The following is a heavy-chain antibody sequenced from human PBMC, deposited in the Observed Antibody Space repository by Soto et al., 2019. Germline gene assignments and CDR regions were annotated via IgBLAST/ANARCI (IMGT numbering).Heavy chain of an antibody. CDR1: GFTFRNYW. D-gene: IGHD3-22*01. CDR2: INPDGSAK. CDR3: LKCYDNRGYYDY. J-gene: IGHJ4*02. V-gene: IGHV3-7*02. Sequence: EVQLVESGGGLVQPGESLTLSCATSGFTFRNYWMSWVRQAPGKGLEWVASINPDGSAKFYVGSVKGRFTVSRDNTENLLYLQMSSLRVEDTAVYSCLKCYDNRGYYDYWGRGTLVTVSS.